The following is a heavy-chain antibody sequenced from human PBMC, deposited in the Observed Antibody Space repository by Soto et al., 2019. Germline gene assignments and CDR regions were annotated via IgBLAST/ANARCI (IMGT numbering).Heavy chain of an antibody. J-gene: IGHJ5*02. Sequence: SETLSLTCTVSGGSISSYYWSWIRQPPGKGLEWIGYIYYSGSTNYNPSLKSRVTISVDTSKNQFSLKLSSVTAADTAVYYCARAPFFGVVTLFDPWGQGTLVTVSS. CDR1: GGSISSYY. V-gene: IGHV4-59*01. CDR2: IYYSGST. CDR3: ARAPFFGVVTLFDP. D-gene: IGHD3-3*01.